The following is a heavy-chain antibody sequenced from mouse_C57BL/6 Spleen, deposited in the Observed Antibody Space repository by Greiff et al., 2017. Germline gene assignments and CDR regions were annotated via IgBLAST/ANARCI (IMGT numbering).Heavy chain of an antibody. CDR1: GYTFTSYW. Sequence: QVHVKQSGAELAKPGASVKLSCTASGYTFTSYWMHWVKQRPGHGLEWIGYINPSSGYTKYTPQFNDKATWTADKADSTANMQLSSLTYEDSEVYDSSNYTTVVGDYAMDYWGQGTSVTVSS. V-gene: IGHV1-7*01. CDR2: INPSSGYT. J-gene: IGHJ4*01. CDR3: SNYTTVVGDYAMDY. D-gene: IGHD1-1*01.